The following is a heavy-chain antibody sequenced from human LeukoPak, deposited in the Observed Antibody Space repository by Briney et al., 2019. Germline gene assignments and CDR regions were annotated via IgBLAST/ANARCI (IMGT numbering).Heavy chain of an antibody. D-gene: IGHD6-19*01. CDR2: ISAYNGNT. J-gene: IGHJ4*02. CDR1: GYTFTSYG. V-gene: IGHV1-18*01. Sequence: ASVKVSCKASGYTFTSYGISWVRQAPGQGLEWMGWISAYNGNTNYAQKLQGRVTMTTDTSTSTAYMELRSLRSDDTAVYYCARDDFIAVAGRAFDYWGQGTLVTVSS. CDR3: ARDDFIAVAGRAFDY.